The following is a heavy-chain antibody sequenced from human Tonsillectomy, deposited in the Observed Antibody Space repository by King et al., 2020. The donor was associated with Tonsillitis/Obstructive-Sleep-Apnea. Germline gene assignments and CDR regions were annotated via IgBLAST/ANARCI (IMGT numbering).Heavy chain of an antibody. D-gene: IGHD6-25*01. Sequence: VQLVESGAEVKKPGDSLKISCEGSGYTFTTYWIGWVRQMPGKGLEWMGILYPGDSDTTYSPSFQGQVTISADKSISTPYLQWSSLKASDTAIYYCARRSAGTFDLWGPGTMVTVSS. CDR1: GYTFTTYW. V-gene: IGHV5-51*01. CDR3: ARRSAGTFDL. CDR2: LYPGDSDT. J-gene: IGHJ3*01.